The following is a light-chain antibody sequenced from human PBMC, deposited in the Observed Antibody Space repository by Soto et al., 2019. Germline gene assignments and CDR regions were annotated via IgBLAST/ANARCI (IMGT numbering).Light chain of an antibody. V-gene: IGKV1-39*01. CDR1: QSIDYY. J-gene: IGKJ1*01. Sequence: DIQMTQSPSSLSAPVGDTVTITCRASQSIDYYLNWYQQKPGKAPKLLVYFSSTLQSGVPSRFSGSGSGTDFTLTIGGLQPEDFATYYCQQSHRTPRTFGQGTKVDIK. CDR3: QQSHRTPRT. CDR2: FSS.